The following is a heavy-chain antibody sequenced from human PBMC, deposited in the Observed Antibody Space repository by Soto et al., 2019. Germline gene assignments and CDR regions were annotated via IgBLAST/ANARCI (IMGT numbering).Heavy chain of an antibody. J-gene: IGHJ5*02. CDR1: GFPFSHYA. CDR2: ISGNGADT. V-gene: IGHV3-23*01. CDR3: TRGNCGGDCYPLVGWFDP. Sequence: VQLLESGGGLVQPGGSVRLSCAASGFPFSHYAMTWVRQAPGKGLEWVSAISGNGADTTYADSVRGRFTISRDNSKDTVFLQMNSLSDDDTAVYYCTRGNCGGDCYPLVGWFDPWGQGTLVNVSA. D-gene: IGHD2-21*02.